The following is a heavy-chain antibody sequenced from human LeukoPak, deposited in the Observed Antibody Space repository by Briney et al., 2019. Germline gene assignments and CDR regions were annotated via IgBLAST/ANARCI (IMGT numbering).Heavy chain of an antibody. CDR3: ASDCSSTSCYRRGDYYYYYMDV. CDR1: GFTVSSNY. CDR2: IYRGGSP. V-gene: IGHV3-53*05. J-gene: IGHJ6*03. D-gene: IGHD2-2*02. Sequence: PGGSLRLSRASSGFTVSSNYMSWVRQAPGKGLGWVSVIYRGGSPYYAHSAKGRFTISRENSKNTLYLQMNSLRAEDTAVYYCASDCSSTSCYRRGDYYYYYMDVWGKGTTVTVSS.